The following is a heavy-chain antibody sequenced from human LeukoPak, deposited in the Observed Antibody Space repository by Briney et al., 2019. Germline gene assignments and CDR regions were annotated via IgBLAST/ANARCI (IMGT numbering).Heavy chain of an antibody. J-gene: IGHJ4*02. CDR3: ARVTTGGYYDC. D-gene: IGHD3-22*01. CDR2: IYTSGST. V-gene: IGHV4-61*02. CDR1: GGSISSGSYY. Sequence: SETLSLTCTVSGGSISSGSYYWSWIRQPAGKGLEWIGRIYTSGSTNYNPSLKSRVTISVDTSKNQFSLKLSSVTAADTAVYYCARVTTGGYYDCWGQGTLVTVSS.